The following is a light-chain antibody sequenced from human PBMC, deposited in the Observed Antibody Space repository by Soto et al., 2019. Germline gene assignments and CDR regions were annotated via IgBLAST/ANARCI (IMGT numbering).Light chain of an antibody. Sequence: DTVMTQSPGSLAVSLGERTTFNCRSSQSVLYSSNNKNYLAWYQQKPGQPPKLLIYWAATRESGVPDRFSGSGSGTDFTLTISSLQAEDVAVYYCQQYYSAPYSFGQGTKLVMK. V-gene: IGKV4-1*01. CDR1: QSVLYSSNNKNY. J-gene: IGKJ2*03. CDR3: QQYYSAPYS. CDR2: WAA.